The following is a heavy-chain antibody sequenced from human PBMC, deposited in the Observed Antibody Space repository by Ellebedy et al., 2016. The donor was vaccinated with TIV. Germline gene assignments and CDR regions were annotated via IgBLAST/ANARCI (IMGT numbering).Heavy chain of an antibody. V-gene: IGHV1-18*04. CDR2: ISPYTGNI. CDR1: GYIFTAYY. CDR3: ARDMVQGMVARYLWFDY. D-gene: IGHD5-12*01. Sequence: ASVKVSCKTSGYIFTAYYIHWVRQAPGQGLQWMGWISPYTGNIKYGQKFQGRVTMTTDTSTSTAYMELRSLRSDDTAVYYCARDMVQGMVARYLWFDYWGQGTLVTVSS. J-gene: IGHJ4*02.